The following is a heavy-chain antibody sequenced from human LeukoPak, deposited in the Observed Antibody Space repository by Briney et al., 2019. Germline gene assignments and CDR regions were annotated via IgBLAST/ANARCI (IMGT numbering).Heavy chain of an antibody. CDR3: AKSGGYGLIDY. Sequence: SETLSLTCAVSGGSISSSNWWSWVRQPPGKGLEWIGSIYSSGSTYYNSSLKSRVTISIDTSKNQVSLKMSSVTAADTAVYYCAKSGGYGLIDYWGQGTLVTVSS. CDR2: IYSSGST. D-gene: IGHD6-25*01. J-gene: IGHJ4*01. V-gene: IGHV4-39*01. CDR1: GGSISSSNW.